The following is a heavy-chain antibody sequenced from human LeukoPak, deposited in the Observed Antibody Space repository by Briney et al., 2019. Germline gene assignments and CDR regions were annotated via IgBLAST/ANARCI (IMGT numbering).Heavy chain of an antibody. CDR2: ISGSGGST. D-gene: IGHD4-17*01. J-gene: IGHJ4*02. Sequence: PGGSLRLSCAASGFTFSSYAMSWVRQALGKGLEWGSAISGSGGSTYYADSVKGRFTISRDNSKNTLYLQMNSLRAEDTAVYYCAKDDDYGDLYFDYWGQGTLVTVSS. CDR3: AKDDDYGDLYFDY. CDR1: GFTFSSYA. V-gene: IGHV3-23*01.